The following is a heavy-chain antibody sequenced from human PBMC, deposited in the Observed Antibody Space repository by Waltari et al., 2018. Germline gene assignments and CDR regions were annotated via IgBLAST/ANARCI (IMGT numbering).Heavy chain of an antibody. CDR3: AKVRDSTVTTYFDY. V-gene: IGHV3-23*03. J-gene: IGHJ4*02. Sequence: EVQLLESGGGLVQPGGSLRLSCAASGFTFSSYAMSWVSQATGKGLEWVSVIYSGGSSTYYADSVKCRFTISRDNSKNTLYLQMNSLRAEDTAVYYCAKVRDSTVTTYFDYWGQGTLVTVSS. CDR1: GFTFSSYA. D-gene: IGHD4-17*01. CDR2: IYSGGSST.